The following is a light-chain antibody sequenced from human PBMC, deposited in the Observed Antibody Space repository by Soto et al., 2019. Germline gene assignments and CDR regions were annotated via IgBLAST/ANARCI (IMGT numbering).Light chain of an antibody. V-gene: IGKV3-15*01. Sequence: EVVVRQSPATLYVSPGEGSTLSCRASQGIGDTLAWYQHKPCQTPRLLIYDTSTRATGVPTRFSGSRSGAEFTLTINSLQSEDFAVYYCQPYNNWPLTFGGGTKVDIK. J-gene: IGKJ4*01. CDR2: DTS. CDR1: QGIGDT. CDR3: QPYNNWPLT.